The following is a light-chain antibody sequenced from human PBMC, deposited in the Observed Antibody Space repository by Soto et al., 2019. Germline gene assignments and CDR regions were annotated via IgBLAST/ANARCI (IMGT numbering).Light chain of an antibody. CDR1: QGITDD. V-gene: IGKV1-6*01. Sequence: AIPMTQSPSSLSASVGDRVTITCRASQGITDDLSWYQQKPGKAPKLLIYAASSLQSGVPSRFSGSGSGTNFTLTVSSLQPEEFATYYCLQHYNYPRTFGQGTKVEVK. J-gene: IGKJ1*01. CDR3: LQHYNYPRT. CDR2: AAS.